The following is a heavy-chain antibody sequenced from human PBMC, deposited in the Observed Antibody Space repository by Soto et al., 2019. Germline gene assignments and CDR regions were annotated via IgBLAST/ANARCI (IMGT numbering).Heavy chain of an antibody. V-gene: IGHV3-21*01. CDR1: GFTFSSYS. J-gene: IGHJ3*02. D-gene: IGHD3-16*01. CDR2: ISSSSSYI. CDR3: ARDRGGDLKAFDI. Sequence: EVQLVESGGGLVKPGGSLRLSCAASGFTFSSYSMNWVRQAPGKGLEWVSLISSSSSYIYYADSVKGRFTISRDNAKNSLYLQRNSRRAADTAVYYWARDRGGDLKAFDIWGQGTMVTVSS.